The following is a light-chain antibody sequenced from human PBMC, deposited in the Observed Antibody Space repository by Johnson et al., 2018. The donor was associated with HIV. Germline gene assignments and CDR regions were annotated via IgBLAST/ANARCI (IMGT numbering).Light chain of an antibody. CDR3: GTWDSSLSANV. Sequence: QSVLTQPPSVSAAPGQKVTISCSGSTSNIGNNYVSWYQQFPGTAPKLLIYDNNKRPSGIPDRFSGSKSGTSATLAITGLQTGYEADYYCGTWDSSLSANVFGTGTKGTVL. CDR2: DNN. V-gene: IGLV1-51*01. CDR1: TSNIGNNY. J-gene: IGLJ1*01.